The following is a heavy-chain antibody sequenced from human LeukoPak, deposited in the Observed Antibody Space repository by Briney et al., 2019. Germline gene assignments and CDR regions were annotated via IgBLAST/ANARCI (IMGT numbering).Heavy chain of an antibody. Sequence: ASVKVSCKASGYTFSNYGINWVRQAPGQGLEWLGWMKPNTGATGYAAKFQGRVTMTREISTSTAYMELSSLTSEDTAVYFCARTYCENCPNPNWFDPWGQGTLVTVSS. CDR2: MKPNTGAT. J-gene: IGHJ5*02. CDR1: GYTFSNYG. CDR3: ARTYCENCPNPNWFDP. V-gene: IGHV1-8*01. D-gene: IGHD2-8*01.